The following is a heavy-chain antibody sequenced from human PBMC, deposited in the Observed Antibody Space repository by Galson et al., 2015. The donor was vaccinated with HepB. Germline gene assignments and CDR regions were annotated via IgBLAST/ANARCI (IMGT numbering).Heavy chain of an antibody. V-gene: IGHV3-30-3*01. Sequence: PRLSCAASGFSFSSYVMFWVRQAPGKGLEWVAFISYDGNSKYYADSVKGRFTISRDNSKNALYLQMNSLRAEDTALYYCAKDGGYWYFDLWGRGTLVTVAS. CDR2: ISYDGNSK. CDR1: GFSFSSYV. J-gene: IGHJ2*01. CDR3: AKDGGYWYFDL. D-gene: IGHD3-10*01.